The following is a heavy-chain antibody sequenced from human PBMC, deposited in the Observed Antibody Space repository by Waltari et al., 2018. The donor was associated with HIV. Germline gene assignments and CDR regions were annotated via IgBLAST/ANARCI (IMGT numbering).Heavy chain of an antibody. CDR2: ISRSGST. V-gene: IGHV4-34*01. CDR1: GESFSDYHREPYRSFSDYC. CDR3: ARGVGPDHIWANSPDF. D-gene: IGHD3-16*01. J-gene: IGHJ4*02. Sequence: QVQLEQWGTGLLKPSETLSLTCAVYGESFSDYHREPYRSFSDYCWSWFRQPPGKGLECVGEISRSGSTNYNPSLKRPVSSSIDTAEKQFSLKLRSVTPADTGVYYRARGVGPDHIWANSPDFWGQGSLVVVSP.